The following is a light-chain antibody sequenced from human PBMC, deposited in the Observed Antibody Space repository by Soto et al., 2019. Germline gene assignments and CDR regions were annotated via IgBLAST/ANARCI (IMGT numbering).Light chain of an antibody. J-gene: IGKJ4*01. CDR3: QQDNNWPFP. Sequence: EIVMTQSPATLSVSPGERATLSCRASQSVSSNLAWYQQKPGQAPRLLIYGASTRATGIPARFSGSGSGTEFTLTISSLQSEDFAVYYCQQDNNWPFPFGGGTKV. CDR2: GAS. CDR1: QSVSSN. V-gene: IGKV3-15*01.